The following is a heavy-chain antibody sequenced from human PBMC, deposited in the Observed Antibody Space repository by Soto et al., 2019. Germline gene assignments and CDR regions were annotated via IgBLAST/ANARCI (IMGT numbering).Heavy chain of an antibody. J-gene: IGHJ4*02. D-gene: IGHD3-10*01. CDR2: INPNSGGT. V-gene: IGHV1-2*02. CDR3: ATPSGVGNAPDYFDY. CDR1: GYTFTGYY. Sequence: ASVKVSCKTSGYTFTGYYIHWVRQAPGQGLEWMGWINPNSGGTNYAQKFQGRVTMTRDTSISTAYMELSRLRSDDTAVYYCATPSGVGNAPDYFDYWGQGTLVTVSS.